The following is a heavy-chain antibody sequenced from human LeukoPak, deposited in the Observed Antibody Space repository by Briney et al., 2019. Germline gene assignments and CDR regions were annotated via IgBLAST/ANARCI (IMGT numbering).Heavy chain of an antibody. Sequence: SETLSLTCTVSGGSISSSTYYWGWIRQPPGEGLEWIGSIYHSGSTYYNPSLKSRVTISVDTSKNQFSLKLSSVTAADTAVYYCASSSGYATFDYWGQGTLVTVSS. CDR1: GGSISSSTYY. V-gene: IGHV4-39*07. CDR2: IYHSGST. J-gene: IGHJ4*02. D-gene: IGHD3-22*01. CDR3: ASSSGYATFDY.